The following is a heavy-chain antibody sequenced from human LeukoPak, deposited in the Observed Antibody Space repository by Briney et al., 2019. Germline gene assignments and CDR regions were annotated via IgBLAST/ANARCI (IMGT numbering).Heavy chain of an antibody. CDR1: GGSVSSYY. J-gene: IGHJ5*02. CDR3: AREGGDYYGSGSNWFDR. D-gene: IGHD3-10*01. V-gene: IGHV4-59*02. Sequence: PSETLSLTCTVSGGSVSSYYWSWIRQPPGKGLEWIGYIYYSGSTNYNPSLKSRVTISVDTSKNQFSLKLSSVTAADTAVYYCAREGGDYYGSGSNWFDRWGQGTLVTVSS. CDR2: IYYSGST.